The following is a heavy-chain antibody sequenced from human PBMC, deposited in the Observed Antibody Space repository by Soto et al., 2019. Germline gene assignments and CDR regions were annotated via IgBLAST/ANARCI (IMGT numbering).Heavy chain of an antibody. D-gene: IGHD5-18*01. CDR1: GYTFSTYG. J-gene: IGHJ6*02. V-gene: IGHV1-2*02. CDR3: ASTGTWIQLWSRDYYYYYGMDV. Sequence: ASVKVSCKVFGYTFSTYGLSWVRQAPGQGLEWMGWINPNSGGTNYAQKFQGRVTMTRDTSISTAYMELSRLRSDDTAVYYCASTGTWIQLWSRDYYYYYGMDVWGQGTTVTVSS. CDR2: INPNSGGT.